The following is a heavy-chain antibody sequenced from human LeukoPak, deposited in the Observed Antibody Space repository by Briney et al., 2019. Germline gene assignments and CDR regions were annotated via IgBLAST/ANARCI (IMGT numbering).Heavy chain of an antibody. J-gene: IGHJ3*02. CDR3: ARWSYCSGGSCYRQRGSAFDI. V-gene: IGHV1-69*05. D-gene: IGHD2-15*01. CDR2: IIPIFSTA. Sequence: ASVKVSCKASGGTFSSCAISWVRQAPGQGLEWMGGIIPIFSTANYAQKFQGRVTITTDESTSTAYMELSSLRSEDTAVYYCARWSYCSGGSCYRQRGSAFDIWGQGTMVTVSS. CDR1: GGTFSSCA.